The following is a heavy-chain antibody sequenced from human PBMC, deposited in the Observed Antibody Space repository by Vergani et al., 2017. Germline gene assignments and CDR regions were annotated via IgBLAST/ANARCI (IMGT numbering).Heavy chain of an antibody. CDR1: GFTFSGYW. CDR3: ATHSRGYFDL. Sequence: EVQLVESGGGLVQPGGSLRLSCAASGFTFSGYWMSWVRQAPGKGLEWVTKIKQDGSEKYYVDSVKGRFTISRDNAKNSLYLQMNSLRAEDTAVYYCATHSRGYFDLWGRGTLVTVSS. D-gene: IGHD2-15*01. V-gene: IGHV3-7*03. J-gene: IGHJ2*01. CDR2: IKQDGSEK.